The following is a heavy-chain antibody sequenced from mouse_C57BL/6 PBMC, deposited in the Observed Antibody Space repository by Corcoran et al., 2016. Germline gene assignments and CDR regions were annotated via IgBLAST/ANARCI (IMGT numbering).Heavy chain of an antibody. Sequence: EVQLQQSGPELVKPGASVKISCKASGYTFTDYYMNWVKQSHGKSLEWIGDINPNNGGTSYNQKFKGKATLTVDKSSSTAYMELRSLTSEDSAVYYCARRWLLRWYFDVWGTGTTVTVSS. V-gene: IGHV1-26*01. CDR3: ARRWLLRWYFDV. CDR2: INPNNGGT. J-gene: IGHJ1*03. D-gene: IGHD2-3*01. CDR1: GYTFTDYY.